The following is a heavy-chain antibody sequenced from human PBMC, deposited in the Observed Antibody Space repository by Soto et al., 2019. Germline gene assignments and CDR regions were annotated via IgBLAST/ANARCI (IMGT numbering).Heavy chain of an antibody. CDR3: ARYKSNYYYGMDV. D-gene: IGHD1-20*01. CDR1: GGSISSYY. CDR2: IYYSAIT. V-gene: IGHV4-59*01. J-gene: IGHJ6*02. Sequence: QVQLQESGPGLVKPSETLSLTCTVSGGSISSYYWSWIRQPPGKGLEWIGYIYYSAITSYNPSLKSRVTISVDTSKNQFSLKLSSVTAADTAVYYCARYKSNYYYGMDVWGQGTTVTVSS.